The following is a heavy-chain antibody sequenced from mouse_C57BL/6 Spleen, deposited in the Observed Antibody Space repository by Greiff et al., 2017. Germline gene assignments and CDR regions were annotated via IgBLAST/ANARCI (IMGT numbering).Heavy chain of an antibody. V-gene: IGHV1-64*01. CDR2: IHPNSGST. J-gene: IGHJ2*01. Sequence: QVHVKQSGAELVKPGASVKLSCKASGYTFTSYWMHWVKQRPGQGLEWIGMIHPNSGSTNYNEKFKSKATLTVDKSSSTAYMQLSSLTSEDSAVYYCAREYSNSHFDYWGQGTTLTVSS. CDR1: GYTFTSYW. CDR3: AREYSNSHFDY. D-gene: IGHD2-5*01.